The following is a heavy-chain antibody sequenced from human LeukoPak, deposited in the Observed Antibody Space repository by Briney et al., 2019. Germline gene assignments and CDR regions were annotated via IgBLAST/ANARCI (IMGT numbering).Heavy chain of an antibody. J-gene: IGHJ4*02. D-gene: IGHD1-26*01. V-gene: IGHV3-21*01. Sequence: GGSLRLFCAASGFTFSSYSMNWVRQAPGKGLEWVSSISSSSSYIYYADSVKGRFTISRDNAKNSLYLQMNSLRAEDTAVYYCASLSSSYAFDYWGQGTLVTVSS. CDR2: ISSSSSYI. CDR1: GFTFSSYS. CDR3: ASLSSSYAFDY.